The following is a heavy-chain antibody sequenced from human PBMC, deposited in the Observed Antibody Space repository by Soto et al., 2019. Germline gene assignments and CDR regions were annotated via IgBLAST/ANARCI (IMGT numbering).Heavy chain of an antibody. CDR3: VKQTGSGSYYNAGSGGHFDS. V-gene: IGHV3-74*01. D-gene: IGHD3-10*01. CDR2: INIDGRTS. J-gene: IGHJ4*02. CDR1: GFTFSNCW. Sequence: GGSLRLSCAASGFTFSNCWMHWVRQAPGKGLVWVSRINIDGRTSYYVDSVKGRFTISRDNSKNTLYLDMTSLRPEDTAIYYCVKQTGSGSYYNAGSGGHFDSWGQGILVTVSS.